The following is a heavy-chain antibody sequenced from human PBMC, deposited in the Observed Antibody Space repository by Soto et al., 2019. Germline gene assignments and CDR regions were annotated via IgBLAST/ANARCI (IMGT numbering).Heavy chain of an antibody. D-gene: IGHD3-16*01. J-gene: IGHJ6*02. CDR2: IWYDGSNK. Sequence: QVQLVESGGGVVQPGRSLRLSCAASGFTFSSYGMHWVRQAPGKGLEWVAVIWYDGSNKYYADSVKGRFTISRDNSKNTLYLQMKGQRAEDTAVYYCARDYGHYYYGMDVWGQGTTVTVSS. CDR3: ARDYGHYYYGMDV. CDR1: GFTFSSYG. V-gene: IGHV3-33*01.